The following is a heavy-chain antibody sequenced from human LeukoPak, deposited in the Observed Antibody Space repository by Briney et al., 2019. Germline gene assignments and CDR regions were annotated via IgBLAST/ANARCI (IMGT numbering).Heavy chain of an antibody. CDR3: ARSSYSSSSGGYYYYYMDV. Sequence: SVTVSCKASGGTFSRYAISWLRQAPGQGIEWMGGIIPIFGKANHAQKFQGRVTISTDQYTSPAYMKLSSLRSEDTAVYDCARSSYSSSSGGYYYYYMDVWGKGTTVTVSS. CDR2: IIPIFGKA. J-gene: IGHJ6*03. V-gene: IGHV1-69*05. CDR1: GGTFSRYA. D-gene: IGHD6-6*01.